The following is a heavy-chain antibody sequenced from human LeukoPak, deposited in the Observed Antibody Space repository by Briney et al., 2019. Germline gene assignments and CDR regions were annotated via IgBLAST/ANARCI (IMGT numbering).Heavy chain of an antibody. J-gene: IGHJ4*02. V-gene: IGHV3-33*01. CDR2: IRYDGVTK. CDR1: GFGLIPYG. D-gene: IGHD2-15*01. CDR3: ARDPCYGDSCHTLDY. Sequence: GGSLRLSCAASGFGLIPYGMHWVRQIPGKGLEWVAVIRYDGVTKYNADSVKGRFTVSRDTSNNMVYLQMNSLRAEDSAVYFCARDPCYGDSCHTLDYWGQGTLVIVSS.